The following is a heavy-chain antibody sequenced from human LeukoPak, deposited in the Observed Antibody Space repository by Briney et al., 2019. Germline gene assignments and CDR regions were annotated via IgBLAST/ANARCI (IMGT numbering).Heavy chain of an antibody. D-gene: IGHD3-3*01. CDR1: GYTFTSYD. CDR2: MNPNSGNT. V-gene: IGHV1-8*03. CDR3: ASEYYDFWSGSDWFDP. J-gene: IGHJ5*02. Sequence: ASVKVSCXASGYTFTSYDINWVRQATGQGLEWMGWMNPNSGNTGYAQRFQGRVTITRNTSISTAYMELSSLRSEDTAVYYCASEYYDFWSGSDWFDPWGQGTLVTVSS.